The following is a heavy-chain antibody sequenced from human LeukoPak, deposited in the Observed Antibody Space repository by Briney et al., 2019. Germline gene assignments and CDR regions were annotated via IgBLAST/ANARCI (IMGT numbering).Heavy chain of an antibody. CDR2: XNLNXGVT. D-gene: IGHD2-15*01. V-gene: IGHV1-2*02. CDR1: GYTFTDYX. CDR3: GRVAGGSCYHFDY. Sequence: ASVKVSCKASGYTFTDYXXXXXXXAPXXGXEXXXWXNLNXGVTNYAXXFQGRVXMTAXXXXSTADMELSSLRSDDTAVYYCGRVAGGSCYHFDYWGQGTLVTVSS. J-gene: IGHJ4*02.